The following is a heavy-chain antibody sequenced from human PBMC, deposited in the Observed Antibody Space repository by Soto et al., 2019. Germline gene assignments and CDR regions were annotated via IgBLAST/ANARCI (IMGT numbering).Heavy chain of an antibody. CDR2: RITYNDDK. CDR1: GYTFTSFG. D-gene: IGHD2-21*01. V-gene: IGHV1-18*01. Sequence: QVQLVQSGAELKQPGASVKVSCKTSGYTFTSFGVTWVRQAPGQGLEWMGWRITYNDDKNYAEKFQGRVTLTTDTSTTTDYMELTSLRSDDTVVYYGAREYCDSGRCYGPDYWGQGALVTVSS. CDR3: AREYCDSGRCYGPDY. J-gene: IGHJ4*02.